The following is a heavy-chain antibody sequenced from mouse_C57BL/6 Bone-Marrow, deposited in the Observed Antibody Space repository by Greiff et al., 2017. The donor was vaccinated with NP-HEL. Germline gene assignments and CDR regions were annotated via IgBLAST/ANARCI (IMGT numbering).Heavy chain of an antibody. CDR2: INPRNGGT. D-gene: IGHD2-1*01. CDR1: GYTFTSYW. V-gene: IGHV1-53*01. J-gene: IGHJ1*03. Sequence: QVQLQQPGTELVKPGASVKLSCKASGYTFTSYWMHWVKQRPGQGLEWIGNINPRNGGTNYNEKYKSKATLTVDKSSSTAYMQLSSLTSEDSAVYYCAVYYGNLYWYFDVWGTGTTVTVSS. CDR3: AVYYGNLYWYFDV.